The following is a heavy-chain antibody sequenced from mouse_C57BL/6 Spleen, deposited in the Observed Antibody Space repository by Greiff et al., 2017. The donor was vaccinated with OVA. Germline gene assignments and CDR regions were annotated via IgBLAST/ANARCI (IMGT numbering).Heavy chain of an antibody. CDR3: ARAEYENSSGPFAY. CDR2: IYPGSGST. J-gene: IGHJ3*01. V-gene: IGHV1-55*01. CDR1: GYTFTSYW. Sequence: VQLQQPGAELVKPGASVKMSCKASGYTFTSYWITWVKQRPGQGLEWIGDIYPGSGSTNYNEKFKSKATLTVDTSSSTAYMQLSSLTSEDSAVYYCARAEYENSSGPFAYWGQGTLVTVSA. D-gene: IGHD3-2*02.